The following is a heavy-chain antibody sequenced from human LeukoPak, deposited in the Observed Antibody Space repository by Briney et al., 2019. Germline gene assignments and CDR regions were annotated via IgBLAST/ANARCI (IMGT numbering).Heavy chain of an antibody. V-gene: IGHV3-23*01. D-gene: IGHD6-19*01. CDR2: ISGSGGST. J-gene: IGHJ4*02. Sequence: GGSLRLSCAASGFTFSSYGMHWVRQAPGKGLEWVSAISGSGGSTYYADSVKGRFTISRDNSKNTLYLQMNSLRAEDTAVYYCAKAEQWLAAYYFDYWGQGTLVTVSS. CDR1: GFTFSSYG. CDR3: AKAEQWLAAYYFDY.